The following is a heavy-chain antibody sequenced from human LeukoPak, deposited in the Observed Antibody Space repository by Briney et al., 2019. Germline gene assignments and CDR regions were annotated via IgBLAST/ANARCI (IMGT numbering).Heavy chain of an antibody. D-gene: IGHD4-17*01. J-gene: IGHJ4*02. Sequence: PGGSLRFSCVVSGFTFTSYEMNWVRQAPGRGLEWISYIRSRGATRSYADSVRGRFTISRDNDKNSLFLKINNLRVDDTAIYYCARGGTDYGAAPMYWGQGSLVTVSS. CDR3: ARGGTDYGAAPMY. CDR2: IRSRGATR. V-gene: IGHV3-48*03. CDR1: GFTFTSYE.